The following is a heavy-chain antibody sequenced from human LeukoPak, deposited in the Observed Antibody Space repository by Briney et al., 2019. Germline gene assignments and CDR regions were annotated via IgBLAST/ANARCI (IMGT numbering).Heavy chain of an antibody. V-gene: IGHV5-51*01. D-gene: IGHD1-26*01. CDR3: GMSGDKVPLQDDVFHV. CDR2: IYPGDSGP. Sequence: NRGESLKISCKVSGSSFTSYCIGWVRPLPGKGLEWMGIIYPGDSGPTYSPSFQGQVTISVDKSINTAYLQWSSLQASDTAMYYCGMSGDKVPLQDDVFHVWGQGTMVTVST. CDR1: GSSFTSYC. J-gene: IGHJ3*01.